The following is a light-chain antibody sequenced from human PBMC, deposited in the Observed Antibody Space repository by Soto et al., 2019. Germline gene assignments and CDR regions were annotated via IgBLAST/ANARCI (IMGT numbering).Light chain of an antibody. CDR2: LNSDGSH. V-gene: IGLV4-69*01. CDR3: QTWGTGIHV. J-gene: IGLJ1*01. Sequence: QLVLTQSPSASASLGASVKLTCTLNSGHSSYAIAWHQQQPEKGPRYLMKLNSDGSHSRGDGIPDRFSGSSSGAERYLTISRLQSEDEADYYCQTWGTGIHVFGTGTKVTVL. CDR1: SGHSSYA.